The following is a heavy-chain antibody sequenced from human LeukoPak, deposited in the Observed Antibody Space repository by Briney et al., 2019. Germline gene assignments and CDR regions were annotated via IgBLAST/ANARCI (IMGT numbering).Heavy chain of an antibody. J-gene: IGHJ4*02. D-gene: IGHD3-22*01. CDR2: ISAYNGNT. CDR3: ARSYYYDSSVDY. Sequence: ASVKASCKASGYTFTSYGISWVRQAPGQGLEWMGWISAYNGNTNYAQKLQGRVTMTTDTSTSTAYMELRSLRSDDTAVYYCARSYYYDSSVDYWGQGTLVTVSS. V-gene: IGHV1-18*01. CDR1: GYTFTSYG.